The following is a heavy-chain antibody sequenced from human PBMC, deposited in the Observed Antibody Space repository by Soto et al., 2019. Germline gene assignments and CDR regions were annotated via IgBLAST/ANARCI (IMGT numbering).Heavy chain of an antibody. CDR3: AHKPLQARVMITFGGVIEPPGWFDP. J-gene: IGHJ5*02. Sequence: GSGPTLVNPTQTLTLTCTFSGFSLSTSGVGVGWIRQPPGKALEWLALIYWDDDKRYSPSLKSRLTITKDTSKNQVVLTMTNMDPVDTATYYCAHKPLQARVMITFGGVIEPPGWFDPWGQGTLVTVSS. D-gene: IGHD3-16*02. CDR1: GFSLSTSGVG. V-gene: IGHV2-5*02. CDR2: IYWDDDK.